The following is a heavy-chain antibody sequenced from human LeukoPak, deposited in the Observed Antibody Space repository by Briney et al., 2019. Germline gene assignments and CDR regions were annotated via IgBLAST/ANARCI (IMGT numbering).Heavy chain of an antibody. D-gene: IGHD5-18*01. J-gene: IGHJ4*02. CDR3: AKAQGYSFGFFDY. CDR2: IKEDGSDK. Sequence: GGSLRLSCAASGFTFSSHWMSWVRQAPGKGLEWVASIKEDGSDKYYVDSVKGRFTISRDNAKNSLYLQMNSLRAEDTAVYYCAKAQGYSFGFFDYWGQGTLVSVSS. V-gene: IGHV3-7*01. CDR1: GFTFSSHW.